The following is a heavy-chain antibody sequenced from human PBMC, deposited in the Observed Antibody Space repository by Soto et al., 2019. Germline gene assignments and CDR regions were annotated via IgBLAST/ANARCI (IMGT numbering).Heavy chain of an antibody. CDR3: ARDTVVPAAIRGSWFDP. CDR2: ISSSSSYI. D-gene: IGHD2-2*02. Sequence: EVQLVESGGGLVKPGGSLRLSCAASGFTFSSYSMNWVRQAPGKGLEWVSSISSSSSYIYYADSVKGRFTISRDNAKNSLYLQMNSLRAEDTAVYYCARDTVVPAAIRGSWFDPWGQGTLVTVSS. V-gene: IGHV3-21*01. CDR1: GFTFSSYS. J-gene: IGHJ5*02.